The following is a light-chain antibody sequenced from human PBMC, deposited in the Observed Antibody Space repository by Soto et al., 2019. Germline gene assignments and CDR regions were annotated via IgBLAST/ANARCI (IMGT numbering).Light chain of an antibody. CDR2: GVS. CDR3: HHYGSSPLT. Sequence: EIVMTQSPVTLSVSPGERATLSCRASQSVRSTYLAWYQQKPGQAPRLLIFGVSNRAAGIPDRFSGSGSGTDFTLTISRLEPEDFAVYYCHHYGSSPLTFGQGTRLEI. V-gene: IGKV3-20*01. J-gene: IGKJ5*01. CDR1: QSVRSTY.